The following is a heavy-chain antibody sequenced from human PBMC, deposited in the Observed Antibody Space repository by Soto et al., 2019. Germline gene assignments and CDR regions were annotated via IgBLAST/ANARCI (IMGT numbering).Heavy chain of an antibody. V-gene: IGHV4-30-4*01. Sequence: QVQLQESGSGLVKPSQTLSLTCTVSGHSINSGDYHWIWVRQPPGKGLEWIGYISYRGNTYYNPSLKTPVTRSRDTSKNQFSLRVTSVTAADTAVYYCASSPSYGRYGMDVWGQGTSVTVSS. D-gene: IGHD4-17*01. CDR2: ISYRGNT. CDR1: GHSINSGDYH. J-gene: IGHJ6*02. CDR3: ASSPSYGRYGMDV.